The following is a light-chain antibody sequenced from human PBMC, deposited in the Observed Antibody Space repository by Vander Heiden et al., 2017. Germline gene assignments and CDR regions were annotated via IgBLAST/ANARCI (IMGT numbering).Light chain of an antibody. CDR2: DAS. Sequence: DLQMTQSPSSLSASLGDRVTIPCPASQDISNYLNWYQQKPGKDPKRLIYDASNLEIGVPSRFSGSGSATDFTFTISRLQHEDFATYYCQQEDNLPLTFGGGTKVEIK. CDR3: QQEDNLPLT. J-gene: IGKJ4*01. CDR1: QDISNY. V-gene: IGKV1-33*01.